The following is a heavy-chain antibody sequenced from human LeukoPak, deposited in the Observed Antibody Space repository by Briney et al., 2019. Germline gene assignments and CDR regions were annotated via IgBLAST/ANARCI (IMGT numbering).Heavy chain of an antibody. CDR3: ARDLHCSSTSCYAAQGYYYGMDV. D-gene: IGHD2-2*01. CDR2: INTNTGNP. CDR1: GYTFTSYA. Sequence: GASVKVSCKASGYTFTSYAMNWVRQAPGQGLEWMGWINTNTGNPTYAQGFTGRFVFSLDTSVSTAYLQICSLKAEDTAVYYCARDLHCSSTSCYAAQGYYYGMDVWGKGTTVTVSS. J-gene: IGHJ6*04. V-gene: IGHV7-4-1*01.